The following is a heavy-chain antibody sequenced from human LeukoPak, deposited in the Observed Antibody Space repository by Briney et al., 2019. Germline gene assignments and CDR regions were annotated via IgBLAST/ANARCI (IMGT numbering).Heavy chain of an antibody. CDR3: AKDIDYYDSSGGVDY. Sequence: GGSLRLSCAASGFTFSSYSMNWVRQAPGKGLEWVSSISSSSSYIYYADSVKGRFTISRDNAKNSLYLQMNSLRAEDTALYYCAKDIDYYDSSGGVDYWGQGTLVTVSS. CDR2: ISSSSSYI. J-gene: IGHJ4*02. D-gene: IGHD3-22*01. CDR1: GFTFSSYS. V-gene: IGHV3-21*04.